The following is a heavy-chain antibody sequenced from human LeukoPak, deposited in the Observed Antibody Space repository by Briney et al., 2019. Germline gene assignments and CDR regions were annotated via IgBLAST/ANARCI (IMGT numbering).Heavy chain of an antibody. V-gene: IGHV3-48*01. Sequence: PGGSLRLSCAASGFTFSSYSMNWVRQAPGKGLEWVSYISSSSSTIYYADSVKGRFTISRDNAKNSLYLQMNSLRAEDTAVYYCARLGLGYCSSTSCSHDAFDIWGQGTMVTVSS. J-gene: IGHJ3*02. CDR1: GFTFSSYS. CDR2: ISSSSSTI. D-gene: IGHD2-2*01. CDR3: ARLGLGYCSSTSCSHDAFDI.